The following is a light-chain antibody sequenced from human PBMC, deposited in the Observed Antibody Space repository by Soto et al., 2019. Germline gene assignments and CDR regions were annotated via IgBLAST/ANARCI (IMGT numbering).Light chain of an antibody. Sequence: QSALTQPASVSGSPGQSITISCTGTSSDVGGYKYVSWYQQHPGKAPKLMIYEVSNRPSGVSNRFSGSESGNTASLTISGLQAEDEADYYCSSYRSGTTPYVFGTGTKLTVL. CDR3: SSYRSGTTPYV. CDR1: SSDVGGYKY. J-gene: IGLJ1*01. CDR2: EVS. V-gene: IGLV2-14*01.